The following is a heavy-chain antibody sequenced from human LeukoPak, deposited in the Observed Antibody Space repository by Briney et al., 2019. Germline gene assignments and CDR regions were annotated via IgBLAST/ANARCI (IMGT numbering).Heavy chain of an antibody. D-gene: IGHD2-15*01. CDR3: ASYCSGGSCYYLDAFDI. CDR2: ISSSSSYI. Sequence: GGSLRLSCAASGFTFSSYSMNWVRQAPGKGLEWVSSISSSSSYIYYADSVKGRFTISRDNAKNSLYLQMNSLRAEDTAVYYCASYCSGGSCYYLDAFDIWGQGTMVTVSS. CDR1: GFTFSSYS. J-gene: IGHJ3*02. V-gene: IGHV3-21*01.